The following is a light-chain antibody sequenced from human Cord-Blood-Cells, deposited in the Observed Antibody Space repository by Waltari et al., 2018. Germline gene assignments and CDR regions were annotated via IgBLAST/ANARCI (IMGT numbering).Light chain of an antibody. CDR2: DAS. J-gene: IGKJ4*01. CDR1: QDIMNY. V-gene: IGKV1-33*01. CDR3: QQYDNPPLT. Sequence: IHIPHSTSPLSASVGDRVPHLCQASQDIMNYLNWYQQKPGQAPKLLIYDASNLETGVPARFSGSGSGTDFTFTISSLQAEDIATYYCQQYDNPPLTFGEGTKVEIK.